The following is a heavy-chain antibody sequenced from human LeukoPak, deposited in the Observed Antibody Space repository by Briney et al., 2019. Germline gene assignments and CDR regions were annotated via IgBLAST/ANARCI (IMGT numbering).Heavy chain of an antibody. D-gene: IGHD1-26*01. J-gene: IGHJ6*03. Sequence: ASVKVSCKASRGTFSSYAISWVRQAPGQGLEWMGGIIPIFGTANYAQKFQGRVTITADESTSTAYMELSSLRSEDTAVYYCARVRGLGATLTGDYYYYMDVWGKGTTVTVSS. CDR1: RGTFSSYA. V-gene: IGHV1-69*13. CDR2: IIPIFGTA. CDR3: ARVRGLGATLTGDYYYYMDV.